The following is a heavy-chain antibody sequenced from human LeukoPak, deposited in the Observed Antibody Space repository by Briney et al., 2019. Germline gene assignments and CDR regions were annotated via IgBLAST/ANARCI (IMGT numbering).Heavy chain of an antibody. V-gene: IGHV3-23*01. CDR1: GFTFISYA. J-gene: IGHJ4*02. CDR2: ISGSGGST. Sequence: GGSLRPSCAASGFTFISYAMSWVRQAPGKGLEWVSAISGSGGSTYYADSVKGRFTISRDNSKNTLYLQMNSLRAEDTAVYYCAKVGAAATGFPFDYWGQGTLVAVSS. CDR3: AKVGAAATGFPFDY. D-gene: IGHD2-15*01.